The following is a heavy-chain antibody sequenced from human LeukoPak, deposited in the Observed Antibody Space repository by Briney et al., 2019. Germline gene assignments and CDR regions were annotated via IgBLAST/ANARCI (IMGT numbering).Heavy chain of an antibody. Sequence: GGSLRLSCAASGVTVSSSYMSWVRQAPGKGLEWVSVLYSGGSTYYSDSVKGRFTISRDNSKNTLFLQMNSLRADDTAVYYCASSRIAVAGTFDYWGQGTLVTVSS. CDR3: ASSRIAVAGTFDY. D-gene: IGHD6-19*01. CDR1: GVTVSSSY. CDR2: LYSGGST. J-gene: IGHJ4*02. V-gene: IGHV3-53*01.